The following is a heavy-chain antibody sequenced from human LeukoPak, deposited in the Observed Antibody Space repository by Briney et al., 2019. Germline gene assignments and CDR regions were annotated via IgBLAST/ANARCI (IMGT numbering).Heavy chain of an antibody. CDR1: GGSISSYY. CDR3: ARLVDGEGDVDY. D-gene: IGHD4-17*01. V-gene: IGHV4-59*08. J-gene: IGHJ4*02. CDR2: IYYSGST. Sequence: SETLSLTCTVSGGSISSYYWSWIRQPPGKGLEWIGYIYYSGSTNYNPSLKSRVTISVDTSKNQFSLKLSSVTAADTAVYYCARLVDGEGDVDYWGQGTLVTVSS.